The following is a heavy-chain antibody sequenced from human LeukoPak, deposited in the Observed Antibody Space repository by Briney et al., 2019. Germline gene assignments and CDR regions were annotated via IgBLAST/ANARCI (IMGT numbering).Heavy chain of an antibody. CDR3: ARDAVDTANAV. V-gene: IGHV3-74*01. Sequence: GGSLRLSCAASGFTFSSYGMSWVRQAPGKGLVWVSHINSDGSITSYADSVKGRFTISRDNAKNTLYLQMNSLRAEDTAVYYCARDAVDTANAVWGQGTTVTVSS. CDR1: GFTFSSYG. J-gene: IGHJ6*02. CDR2: INSDGSIT. D-gene: IGHD5-18*01.